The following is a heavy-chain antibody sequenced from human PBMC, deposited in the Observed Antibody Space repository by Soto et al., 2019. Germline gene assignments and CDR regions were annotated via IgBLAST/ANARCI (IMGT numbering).Heavy chain of an antibody. J-gene: IGHJ4*02. D-gene: IGHD1-26*01. CDR2: ISSSGSTI. CDR3: ASQDVVGDNSRF. CDR1: GFTFGDYY. V-gene: IGHV3-11*01. Sequence: QVQLVESGGGLVKPGGSLRLSCAASGFTFGDYYMSWIRQAPGKGLEWVSYISSSGSTIFYSGSVKGRFTISRDNAKNALYLQMNSLRAEDTAVYYCASQDVVGDNSRFWGQGTLVTVSS.